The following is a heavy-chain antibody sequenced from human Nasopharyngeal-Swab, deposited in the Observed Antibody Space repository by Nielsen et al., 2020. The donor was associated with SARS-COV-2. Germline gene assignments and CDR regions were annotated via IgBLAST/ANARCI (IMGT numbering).Heavy chain of an antibody. CDR2: INQDGSVH. D-gene: IGHD1-26*01. J-gene: IGHJ4*02. V-gene: IGHV3-7*03. CDR3: ARAVAGATDY. CDR1: GVTFSPYW. Sequence: GGSLRLSCAGSGVTFSPYWMSWVRQAPGKGLEWLANINQDGSVHYYVDSVRGRFTVSRDNAKNSLFLQMNSLRAEDTAVYFCARAVAGATDYWGQGTLVTVSS.